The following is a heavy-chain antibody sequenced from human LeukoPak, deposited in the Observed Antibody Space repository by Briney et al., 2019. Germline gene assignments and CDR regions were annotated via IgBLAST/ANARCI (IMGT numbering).Heavy chain of an antibody. D-gene: IGHD2-15*01. CDR3: AKAPVTTCRGAFCYPFDY. Sequence: GGSLRLSCAASGFTLSTYGMNWVRQPPGKGLEWVSTLSGNGAVTYYADSVKGRFTISRDISKNTLYLQMNSLRAEDTAVYYCAKAPVTTCRGAFCYPFDYWGLGTLVTVSS. V-gene: IGHV3-23*01. CDR2: LSGNGAVT. CDR1: GFTLSTYG. J-gene: IGHJ4*02.